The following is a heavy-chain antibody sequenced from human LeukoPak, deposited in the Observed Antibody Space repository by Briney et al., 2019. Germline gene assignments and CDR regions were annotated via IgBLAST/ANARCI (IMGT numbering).Heavy chain of an antibody. J-gene: IGHJ4*02. V-gene: IGHV3-23*01. CDR2: VSPPGGGT. CDR3: AKDPEMATAAGDY. Sequence: PGGSLRLSCAASGFTFSNHGMNWVRQAPGKGLEWLSGVSPPGGGTYYADSVKGRFTISRDDSKNTLSLQMNSLRAEDTAVYYCAKDPEMATAAGDYWGQGTLVTVSS. D-gene: IGHD5-24*01. CDR1: GFTFSNHG.